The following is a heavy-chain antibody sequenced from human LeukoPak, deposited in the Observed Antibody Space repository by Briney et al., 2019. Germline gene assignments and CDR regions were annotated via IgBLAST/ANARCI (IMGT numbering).Heavy chain of an antibody. D-gene: IGHD1-26*01. CDR1: GFTFSDAW. Sequence: GGSLRLSCAASGFTFSDAWMSWVRQAPGKGLEWMGGFDPEDGETIYAQKFQGRVTMTEDTSTDTAYMELSSLRSEDTAVYYCATGSDMVGATYWYFDLWGRGTLVTVSS. V-gene: IGHV1-24*01. CDR2: FDPEDGET. CDR3: ATGSDMVGATYWYFDL. J-gene: IGHJ2*01.